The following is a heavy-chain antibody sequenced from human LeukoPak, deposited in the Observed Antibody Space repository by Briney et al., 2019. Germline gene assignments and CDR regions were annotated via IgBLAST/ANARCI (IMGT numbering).Heavy chain of an antibody. Sequence: PGGSLRLSCVASGFTFSSYSMNWVRQAPGKGLEWVSSISFSSNYIYYADSLRGRITLSRDNAKNSLYLQMNSLRAEDTAVYYCARVYYGSGSLHYYYYYMDVWGKGTTVTISS. CDR2: ISFSSNYI. V-gene: IGHV3-21*04. CDR3: ARVYYGSGSLHYYYYYMDV. CDR1: GFTFSSYS. D-gene: IGHD3-10*01. J-gene: IGHJ6*03.